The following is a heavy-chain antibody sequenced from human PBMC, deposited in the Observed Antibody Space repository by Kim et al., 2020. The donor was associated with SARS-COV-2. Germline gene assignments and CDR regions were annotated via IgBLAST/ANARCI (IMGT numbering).Heavy chain of an antibody. CDR2: IYYTGST. CDR3: ASLYGSGSNSLDP. CDR1: GGAISRYH. Sequence: SETLSLTCNVSGGAISRYHWSWIRQSPGKGLEWIGYIYYTGSTNYNPSLKSRVTMSIDTSKNQFSLNLSSVTAADTAVYYCASLYGSGSNSLDPWGQGTL. V-gene: IGHV4-59*01. D-gene: IGHD3-10*01. J-gene: IGHJ5*02.